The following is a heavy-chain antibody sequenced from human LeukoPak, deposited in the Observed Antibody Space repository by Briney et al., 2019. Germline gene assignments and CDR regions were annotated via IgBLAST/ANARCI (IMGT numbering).Heavy chain of an antibody. V-gene: IGHV3-48*02. CDR2: ISGSSGNI. Sequence: GGSLRLSCAASGFTFSTYSMNWVRQAPGKGLEWVSYISGSSGNIYYADSVKGRFTISRDNDKNALYLQMSSLRDEDTAVYYCASSGCGYWGQGTLVTVSS. CDR1: GFTFSTYS. CDR3: ASSGCGY. J-gene: IGHJ4*02. D-gene: IGHD2-21*01.